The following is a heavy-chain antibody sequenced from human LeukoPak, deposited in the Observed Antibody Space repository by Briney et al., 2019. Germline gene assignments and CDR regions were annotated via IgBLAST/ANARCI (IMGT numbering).Heavy chain of an antibody. CDR2: ISYDGSNK. V-gene: IGHV3-30-3*02. D-gene: IGHD6-13*01. Sequence: PGGSLRLSCAASGFTFSSYAMHWVRQAPGKGLEWVAVISYDGSNKYYADSVKGRFTISRDNSKNTLYLQMNSLRAGDTAVYYCAKRAASIAAAEVSDYWGQGTLVTVSS. CDR1: GFTFSSYA. J-gene: IGHJ4*02. CDR3: AKRAASIAAAEVSDY.